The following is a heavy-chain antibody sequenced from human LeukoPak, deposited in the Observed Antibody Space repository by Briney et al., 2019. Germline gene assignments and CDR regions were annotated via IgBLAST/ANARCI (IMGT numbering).Heavy chain of an antibody. CDR2: ISGSGGST. D-gene: IGHD2-8*01. J-gene: IGHJ3*02. Sequence: GGSLRLSCAASGFTFNTYAMSWVRQAPGRGLEWVSAISGSGGSTYYVDSVKGRFTISRDNAKKSLYLQMDSLRDEDTAVYYCTRGSRDCSNGVCYAFDIWGQGTTVTVS. CDR3: TRGSRDCSNGVCYAFDI. V-gene: IGHV3-23*01. CDR1: GFTFNTYA.